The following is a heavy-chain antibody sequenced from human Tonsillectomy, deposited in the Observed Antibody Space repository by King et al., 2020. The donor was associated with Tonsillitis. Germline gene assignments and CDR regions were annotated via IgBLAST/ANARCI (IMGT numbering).Heavy chain of an antibody. V-gene: IGHV3-48*03. CDR3: ARAFRTYYDILTGYKHAFDI. J-gene: IGHJ3*02. Sequence: VQLVESGGGLVQPGGSLRLSCAASGFTFSSYEMNWVRQAPGKGLEWVSYISSSGSTIYYADSVKGRFTISRDNAKNSLYLQMNSLRAEDTAVYYCARAFRTYYDILTGYKHAFDIWGHGTMVTVSS. CDR1: GFTFSSYE. D-gene: IGHD3-9*01. CDR2: ISSSGSTI.